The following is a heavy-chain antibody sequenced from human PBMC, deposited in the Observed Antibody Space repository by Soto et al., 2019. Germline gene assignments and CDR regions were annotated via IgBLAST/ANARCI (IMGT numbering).Heavy chain of an antibody. V-gene: IGHV3-53*01. J-gene: IGHJ6*02. Sequence: EVQLVESGGGLIQPGGSLRLSCAASGFTVSSNYMSWVRQAPGKGLEWVSVIYSGGSTYYADSVKGRFTISRDNSKTTRCLQMNRLTAEDTAVYYCARVPTIFGVVTTYSGMDVWGQGTTVTVSS. CDR3: ARVPTIFGVVTTYSGMDV. CDR2: IYSGGST. CDR1: GFTVSSNY. D-gene: IGHD3-3*01.